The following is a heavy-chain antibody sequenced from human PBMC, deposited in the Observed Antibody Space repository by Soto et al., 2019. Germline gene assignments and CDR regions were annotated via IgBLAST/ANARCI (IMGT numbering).Heavy chain of an antibody. J-gene: IGHJ5*02. CDR2: IYYSGST. D-gene: IGHD5-12*01. CDR1: GGSISSGVYY. Sequence: PSETLSLTCTVSGGSISSGVYYWSWIRQHPGKGLEWIGYIYYSGSTYYNPSLKSRVTISVDTSKNQFSLKLSSVTAADTAVYYCAVATTQGGWFDPWGQGTLVTVSS. CDR3: AVATTQGGWFDP. V-gene: IGHV4-31*03.